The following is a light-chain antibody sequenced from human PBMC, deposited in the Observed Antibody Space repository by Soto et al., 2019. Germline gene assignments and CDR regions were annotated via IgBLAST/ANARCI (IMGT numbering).Light chain of an antibody. CDR1: QSVYSN. V-gene: IGKV3-15*01. CDR2: GSS. J-gene: IGKJ1*01. CDR3: QQYNSWPRT. Sequence: EIVMTQSPATRSVSPGERATLSCRASQSVYSNLAWYQQKPGQAPRLLIYGSSSRASRIPVRFSGSGSGTEFTLPISSLQSEDFAVYYCQQYNSWPRTFGQGTKVEIK.